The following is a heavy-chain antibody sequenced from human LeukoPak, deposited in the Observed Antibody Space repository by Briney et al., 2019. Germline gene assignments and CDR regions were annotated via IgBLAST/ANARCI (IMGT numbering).Heavy chain of an antibody. J-gene: IGHJ6*02. D-gene: IGHD2-21*02. V-gene: IGHV3-11*01. CDR3: AREGVVVTNPMDV. CDR2: ISSSGSTI. CDR1: GFTFSDYY. Sequence: MSGGSLRISCAASGFTFSDYYMSWIRQAPGKGLEWVSYISSSGSTIYYADSVKGRFTISRDNAKNSLYLQMNSLRAEGTAVYYCAREGVVVTNPMDVWGQGTTVTVSS.